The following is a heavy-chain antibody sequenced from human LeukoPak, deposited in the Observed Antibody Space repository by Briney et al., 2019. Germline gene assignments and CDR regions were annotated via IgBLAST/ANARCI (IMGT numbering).Heavy chain of an antibody. J-gene: IGHJ4*02. D-gene: IGHD6-13*01. V-gene: IGHV4-59*01. Sequence: SETLSLTCTVSGGSINSFYWSWIRQPPGKGLEWIGNIYNSGSTNYNPSLKSRVTISADASKNQFSLKLRSVTAAATAVYYCARDSWLGSSRAFDYWGQGTLVTVSS. CDR3: ARDSWLGSSRAFDY. CDR1: GGSINSFY. CDR2: IYNSGST.